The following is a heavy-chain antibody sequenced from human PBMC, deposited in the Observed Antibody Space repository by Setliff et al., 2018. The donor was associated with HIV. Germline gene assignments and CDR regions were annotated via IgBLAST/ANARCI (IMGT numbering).Heavy chain of an antibody. Sequence: GGSLRLSCAASGFTFSSYSMNWVRQAPGKGLEWVSSISSSSSSYIYYADSVKGRFTISRDNAKNSLYLQMNSLRAGDAAVYYCAKSPPDYDILTGWPEYFDYWGQGTLVTVSS. V-gene: IGHV3-21*01. J-gene: IGHJ4*02. D-gene: IGHD3-9*01. CDR1: GFTFSSYS. CDR3: AKSPPDYDILTGWPEYFDY. CDR2: ISSSSSSYI.